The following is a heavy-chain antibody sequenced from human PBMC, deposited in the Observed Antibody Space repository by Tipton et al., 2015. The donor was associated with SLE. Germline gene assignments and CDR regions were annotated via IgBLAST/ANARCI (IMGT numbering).Heavy chain of an antibody. Sequence: TLSLTCTVSGGSISSSSYYWGWIRQPPGKGLEWIGSIYYSGSTYYNPSLKSRVTISVDTSKNQFSLKLSSVTAADTAVYYCARRYSSSWALFDYWGQGTLVTVSS. CDR3: ARRYSSSWALFDY. CDR2: IYYSGST. D-gene: IGHD6-13*01. V-gene: IGHV4-39*01. J-gene: IGHJ4*02. CDR1: GGSISSSSYY.